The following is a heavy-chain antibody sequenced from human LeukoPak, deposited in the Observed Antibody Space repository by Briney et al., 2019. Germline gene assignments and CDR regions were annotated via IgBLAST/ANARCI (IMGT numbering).Heavy chain of an antibody. Sequence: SETLSLTCTVSGGSISSYYWSWIRQPPGKGLEWIGYIYYSGSTNYNPSLKSRVTISVDTSKNQFSLKLSSVTAADTAVYYCAREARLGSGSYYLSDYWGQGTLVTVSS. V-gene: IGHV4-59*01. D-gene: IGHD3-10*01. CDR2: IYYSGST. CDR3: AREARLGSGSYYLSDY. CDR1: GGSISSYY. J-gene: IGHJ4*02.